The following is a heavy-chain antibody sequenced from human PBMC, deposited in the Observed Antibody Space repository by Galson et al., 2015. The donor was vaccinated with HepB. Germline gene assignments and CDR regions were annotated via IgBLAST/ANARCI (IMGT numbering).Heavy chain of an antibody. Sequence: SVKVSCKASGYTLTNYHFHWVRQAPGQGPEWMGKIFAGGGITRFAERFQGRVTLTRDSSTSTIYMEVSSLRSDDTAVYYCARETPDTYYFDSWGQGTLVTVSS. CDR2: IFAGGGIT. V-gene: IGHV1-46*01. D-gene: IGHD2-15*01. J-gene: IGHJ4*02. CDR1: GYTLTNYH. CDR3: ARETPDTYYFDS.